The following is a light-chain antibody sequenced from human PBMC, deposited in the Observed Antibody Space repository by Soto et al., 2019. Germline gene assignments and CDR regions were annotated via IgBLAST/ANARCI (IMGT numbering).Light chain of an antibody. J-gene: IGKJ1*01. CDR3: QQYNSYHWT. CDR1: QTLITC. Sequence: IQLTQSPSTLSASVGDSVTFTCRASQTLITCLAWYKQKPGKAPKLLIYKAYTLDVGVPSRFRGSGSGTDFTRTINTLQPAEFATYYCQQYNSYHWTVGQGTKL. V-gene: IGKV1-5*03. CDR2: KAY.